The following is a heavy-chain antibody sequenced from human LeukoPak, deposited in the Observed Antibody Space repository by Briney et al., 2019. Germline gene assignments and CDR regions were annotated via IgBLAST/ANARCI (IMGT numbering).Heavy chain of an antibody. D-gene: IGHD6-19*01. CDR3: GRLGSNGCQCYPGLDV. J-gene: IGHJ6*02. CDR1: GGSISSTGHY. Sequence: SETLSLNCTVSGGSISSTGHYWAWIRQPPGRGLEWIGSMFYGENTHYNPSLARRVTISADTSRNQFSLKLSSLTAADTAVYFCGRLGSNGCQCYPGLDVWGQGTTVTVSS. V-gene: IGHV4-39*01. CDR2: MFYGENT.